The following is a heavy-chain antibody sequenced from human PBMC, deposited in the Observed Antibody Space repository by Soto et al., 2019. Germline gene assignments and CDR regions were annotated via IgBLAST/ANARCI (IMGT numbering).Heavy chain of an antibody. V-gene: IGHV3-23*01. Sequence: EVQLLESGGGLVQPGGSLRLSCAASGFTFSSYAMSWVRQAPGKGLEWVSAISGSGGSTYYADSVKGRFTISRDNSKNTLYLQMNSLRAEDTAVYYCATRSSSSLGYYYYYMDVWGKGTTVTVSS. CDR1: GFTFSSYA. J-gene: IGHJ6*03. CDR3: ATRSSSSLGYYYYYMDV. CDR2: ISGSGGST. D-gene: IGHD6-6*01.